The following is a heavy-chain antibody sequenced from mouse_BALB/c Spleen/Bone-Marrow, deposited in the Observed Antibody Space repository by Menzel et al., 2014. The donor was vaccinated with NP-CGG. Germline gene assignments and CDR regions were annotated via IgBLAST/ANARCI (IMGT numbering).Heavy chain of an antibody. CDR1: GYTFTEYT. V-gene: IGHV1-18*01. CDR2: INPNIGGT. CDR3: ARGRFAY. J-gene: IGHJ3*01. Sequence: EVQLQQSGPELVKPGASVKISCKTSGYTFTEYTIHWVKQSHGRSLEWIGNINPNIGGTTYNQKFKGKATLTVDMSSSTAYMDLRSLTSEDSAVYYCARGRFAYWGQGTLVTVSA.